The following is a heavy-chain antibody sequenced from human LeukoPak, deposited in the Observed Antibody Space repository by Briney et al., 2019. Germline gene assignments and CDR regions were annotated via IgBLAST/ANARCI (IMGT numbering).Heavy chain of an antibody. CDR3: ASSTTGQHNWFDP. D-gene: IGHD1-1*01. V-gene: IGHV1-69*04. Sequence: RGASVKVSCKASGGTFSSYAISWVRQAPGQGLEWMGRIIPILGIANYAQKFQGRVTITADKSTSTAYMELSSVTAADTAVYYCASSTTGQHNWFDPWGQGTLVTVSS. CDR2: IIPILGIA. CDR1: GGTFSSYA. J-gene: IGHJ5*02.